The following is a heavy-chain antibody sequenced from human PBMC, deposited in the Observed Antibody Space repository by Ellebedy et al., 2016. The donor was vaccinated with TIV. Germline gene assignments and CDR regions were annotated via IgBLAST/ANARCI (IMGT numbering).Heavy chain of an antibody. CDR2: IKNPAYGETT. CDR1: GFTFADYA. J-gene: IGHJ3*02. CDR3: TRWYTSSLDTFEK. D-gene: IGHD6-13*01. Sequence: GESLKIYCTGSGFTFADYALAWFRQAPGKGLEWITFIKNPAYGETTQYAASVKGRFTISRDDSKRTAYMQMNSLKTEDTGVYYCTRWYTSSLDTFEKWGQGTMVTVAS. V-gene: IGHV3-49*03.